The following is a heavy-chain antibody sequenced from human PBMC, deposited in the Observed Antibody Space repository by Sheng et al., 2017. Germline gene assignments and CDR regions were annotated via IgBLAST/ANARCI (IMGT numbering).Heavy chain of an antibody. Sequence: QVQLQESGPGLVKPSETLSLTCTVSGGSISSYYWSWIRQPPGKGLEWIGYIYYSGSTNYNPSLKSRVTISVDTSKNQFSLKLSSVTAADTAVYYCARDFTQRVGAPGGSAFDIWGQGTMVTVSS. V-gene: IGHV4-59*01. CDR3: ARDFTQRVGAPGGSAFDI. CDR2: IYYSGST. CDR1: GGSISSYY. J-gene: IGHJ3*02. D-gene: IGHD1-26*01.